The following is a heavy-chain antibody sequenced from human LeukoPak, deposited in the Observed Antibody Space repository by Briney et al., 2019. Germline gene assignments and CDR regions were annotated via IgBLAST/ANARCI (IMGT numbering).Heavy chain of an antibody. Sequence: GGSLRLSCEASGFTFSSYAMSWVRQAPGKGLEWASAISGSGGSTYYADSVKGRFTISRDNSKNTLYLQMNSLRAEDTAVYYCAKAIVATTYFDYWGQGTLVTVSS. J-gene: IGHJ4*02. V-gene: IGHV3-23*01. CDR1: GFTFSSYA. CDR2: ISGSGGST. D-gene: IGHD5-12*01. CDR3: AKAIVATTYFDY.